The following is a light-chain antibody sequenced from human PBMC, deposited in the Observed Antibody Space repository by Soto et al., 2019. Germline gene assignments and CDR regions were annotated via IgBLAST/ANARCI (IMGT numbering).Light chain of an antibody. CDR3: QHYNSYSEA. CDR2: DTS. J-gene: IGKJ1*01. Sequence: EIVLTQSPGTLSLSPGERATLSCRASQTLSNSFIAWYQQKPGQAPRLLIYDTSSRATGVPDRYSASGSGTDFTLTISRLEPEDFATYYCQHYNSYSEAFGQGTKVDIK. CDR1: QTLSNSF. V-gene: IGKV3-20*01.